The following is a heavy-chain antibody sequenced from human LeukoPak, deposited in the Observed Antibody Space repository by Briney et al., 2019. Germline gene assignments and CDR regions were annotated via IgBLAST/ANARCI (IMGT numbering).Heavy chain of an antibody. CDR3: AKAPLPEPVGAFDY. CDR1: GGTFSSYA. D-gene: IGHD1-14*01. Sequence: SVKVSCKASGGTFSSYAISWVRQAPGQGLEWMGGIIPIFGTANYAQKFQGRVTITADESTSTAYMELSSLRSEDTAVYYCAKAPLPEPVGAFDYWGQGTLVTVSS. J-gene: IGHJ4*02. CDR2: IIPIFGTA. V-gene: IGHV1-69*13.